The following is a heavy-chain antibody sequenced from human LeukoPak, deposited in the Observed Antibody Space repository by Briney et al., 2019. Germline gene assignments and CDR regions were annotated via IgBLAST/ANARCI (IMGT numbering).Heavy chain of an antibody. CDR2: IYQSGST. CDR3: ARAAGFCGGGNCYSDAFDV. Sequence: SQTLSLTCAVSGGSISSGSYSWSWSRQPLGKGLEWIGNIYQSGSTYYNPSLKSRVAMSVDRSKNQFSLKLSSVTAADTAVYYCARAAGFCGGGNCYSDAFDVWGQGTVVTVSS. D-gene: IGHD2-15*01. CDR1: GGSISSGSYS. J-gene: IGHJ3*01. V-gene: IGHV4-30-2*01.